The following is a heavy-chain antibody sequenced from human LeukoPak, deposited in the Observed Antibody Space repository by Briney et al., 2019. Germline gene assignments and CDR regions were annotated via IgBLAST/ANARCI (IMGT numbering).Heavy chain of an antibody. J-gene: IGHJ4*02. CDR3: AKETSGYCAGGACYSFHYFDY. CDR2: ICDGYGPT. D-gene: IGHD2-15*01. CDR1: GFSIGAYA. Sequence: GGCLRLSRAPSGFSIGAYALSWVPHAPQEGLECVSHICDGYGPTYQPESPKGRFTISRDTSKNTLFLQMNSLRAEDTVVYYCAKETSGYCAGGACYSFHYFDYWGQGILVTVSS. V-gene: IGHV3-23*01.